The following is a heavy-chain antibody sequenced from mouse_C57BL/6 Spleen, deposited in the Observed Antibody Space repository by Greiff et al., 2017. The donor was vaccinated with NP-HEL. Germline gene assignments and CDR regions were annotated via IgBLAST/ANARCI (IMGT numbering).Heavy chain of an antibody. V-gene: IGHV14-2*01. D-gene: IGHD1-1*01. Sequence: EVNLVESGAELVKPGASVKLSCTASGFNIKDYYMHWVQQRPEQGLEWIGWIDPEDGETKYAPKFQGKATITADTSSNTAYLQLSSLTSEDAAVYYCARERTVVALYAMDYWGQGTSVTVSS. CDR1: GFNIKDYY. J-gene: IGHJ4*01. CDR2: IDPEDGET. CDR3: ARERTVVALYAMDY.